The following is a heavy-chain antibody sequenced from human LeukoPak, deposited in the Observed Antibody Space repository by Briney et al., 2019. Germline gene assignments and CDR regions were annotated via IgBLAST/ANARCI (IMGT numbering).Heavy chain of an antibody. Sequence: GSLRLSCAASGFTFSNYWMSWLRQAPGKGLEWVANIKQDGSEKYYVNSVKGRFTISRDNAKNSLYLQMNSLRAEDTAIYYCAREDDWNYEDYWGQGTLATVSS. CDR2: IKQDGSEK. CDR1: GFTFSNYW. D-gene: IGHD1-7*01. CDR3: AREDDWNYEDY. J-gene: IGHJ4*02. V-gene: IGHV3-7*01.